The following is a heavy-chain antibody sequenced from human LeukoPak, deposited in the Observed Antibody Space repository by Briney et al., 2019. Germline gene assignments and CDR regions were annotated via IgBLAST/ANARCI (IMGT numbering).Heavy chain of an antibody. V-gene: IGHV3-30-3*01. CDR1: GFTFRNYA. D-gene: IGHD4-17*01. Sequence: PGGSLRLSCAASGFTFRNYALHWVRQAPGKGLEWVAIISYDGSYKDYAGSVKGRFTISRDNSKNTLYLQMNSLTTEDTAVYYCARNDYGDYYFDYWGQGTLVTVSS. CDR3: ARNDYGDYYFDY. CDR2: ISYDGSYK. J-gene: IGHJ4*02.